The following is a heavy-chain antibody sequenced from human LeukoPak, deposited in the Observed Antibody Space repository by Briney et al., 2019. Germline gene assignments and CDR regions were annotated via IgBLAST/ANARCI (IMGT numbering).Heavy chain of an antibody. D-gene: IGHD3-22*01. V-gene: IGHV4-39*07. CDR3: ARIVLDRSGYLGN. J-gene: IGHJ4*02. Sequence: KSSGTLSLTCAVSGGSISSYYWGWIRQPPGKGLEWIGSIYYSGSTYYNPSLKSRVTISVDTSKNQFSLKLSSVTAADTAVYYCARIVLDRSGYLGNWGQGTLVTVSS. CDR2: IYYSGST. CDR1: GGSISSYY.